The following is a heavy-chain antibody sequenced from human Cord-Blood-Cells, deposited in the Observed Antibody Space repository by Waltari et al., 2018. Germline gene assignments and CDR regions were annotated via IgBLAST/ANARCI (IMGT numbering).Heavy chain of an antibody. J-gene: IGHJ4*02. CDR3: ASGYCSSTSCPMKDY. D-gene: IGHD2-2*01. Sequence: EVQLVESGGGLVQPGRSLRLSCAASGFTFDDYAMHWVRPAPGKGLEWVSGISWNSGSIGYADSVKGRFTISRDNAKNSLYLQMNSLRAEDTALYYCASGYCSSTSCPMKDYWGQGTLVTVSS. CDR2: ISWNSGSI. CDR1: GFTFDDYA. V-gene: IGHV3-9*01.